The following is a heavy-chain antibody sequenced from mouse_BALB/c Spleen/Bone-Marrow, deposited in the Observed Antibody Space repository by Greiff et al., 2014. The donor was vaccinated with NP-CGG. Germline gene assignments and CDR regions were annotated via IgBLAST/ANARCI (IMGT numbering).Heavy chain of an antibody. CDR1: GFTFSDYG. CDR3: TRETTRGAMHN. D-gene: IGHD2-1*01. V-gene: IGHV5-15*02. Sequence: EVQVVESGGALVQPGGSRKLSCAASGFTFSDYGMPWVRRAPGKGLEWVAFISNVAYTIYYTDTVTGRFTISRENAKTTLYLEMSSLTSEDTAMYYCTRETTRGAMHNWGQGTSVTVSS. J-gene: IGHJ4*01. CDR2: ISNVAYTI.